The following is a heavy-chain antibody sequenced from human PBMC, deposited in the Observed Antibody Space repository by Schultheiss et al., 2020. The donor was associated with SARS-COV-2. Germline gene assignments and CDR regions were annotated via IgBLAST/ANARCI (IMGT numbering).Heavy chain of an antibody. V-gene: IGHV3-23*01. Sequence: GESLKISCAASGFTFSTNDMSWVRQAPGKGLEWVSTLSGSGATTYYADSVKGRFTISRDNSKNTLYLQMKSLGAEDTAVYYCAKNGGNFDYWGQGTLVTVSS. CDR2: LSGSGATT. J-gene: IGHJ4*02. CDR1: GFTFSTND. D-gene: IGHD2-15*01. CDR3: AKNGGNFDY.